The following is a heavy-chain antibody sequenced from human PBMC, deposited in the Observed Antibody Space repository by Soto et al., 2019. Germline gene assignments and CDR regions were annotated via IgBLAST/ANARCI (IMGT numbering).Heavy chain of an antibody. CDR2: IYYSGST. Sequence: SETLSLTCTVSGGSISSGDYYWSWIRQPPGKGLEWIGYIYYSGSTYYNPSLKSRVTISVDTSKNQFSLKLSSVTAADTAVYYCARDYSSSWYNWFDPWGQGTLVTVFS. J-gene: IGHJ5*02. D-gene: IGHD6-13*01. V-gene: IGHV4-30-4*08. CDR1: GGSISSGDYY. CDR3: ARDYSSSWYNWFDP.